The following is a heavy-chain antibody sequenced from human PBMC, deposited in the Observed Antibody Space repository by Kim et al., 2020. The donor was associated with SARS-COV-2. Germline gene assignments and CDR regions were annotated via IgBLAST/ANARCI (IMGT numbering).Heavy chain of an antibody. CDR2: IIPIFGTA. J-gene: IGHJ6*02. CDR1: GGTFSSYA. D-gene: IGHD3-10*01. CDR3: ASRMVRGVIIFYYGMDV. V-gene: IGHV1-69*13. Sequence: SVKVSCKASGGTFSSYAISWVRQAPGQGLEWMGGIIPIFGTANYAQKFQGRVTITADESTSAAYMELSSLRSEDTAVYYCASRMVRGVIIFYYGMDVWG.